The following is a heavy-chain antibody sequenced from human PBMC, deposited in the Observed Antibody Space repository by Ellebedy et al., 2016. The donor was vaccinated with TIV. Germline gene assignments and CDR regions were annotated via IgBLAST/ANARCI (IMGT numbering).Heavy chain of an antibody. CDR2: IYYSGST. Sequence: SETLSLXXTVSGGSISSYYWSWIRQPPGKGLEWIGYIYYSGSTNYNPSLKSRVTISVDTSKNQFSLKLSSVTAADTAVYYCASGLYYYGSGIGAFDIWGQGTMVTVSS. V-gene: IGHV4-59*01. D-gene: IGHD3-10*01. CDR1: GGSISSYY. J-gene: IGHJ3*02. CDR3: ASGLYYYGSGIGAFDI.